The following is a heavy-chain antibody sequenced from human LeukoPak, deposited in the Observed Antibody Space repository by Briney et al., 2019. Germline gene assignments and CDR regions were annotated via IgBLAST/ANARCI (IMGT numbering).Heavy chain of an antibody. V-gene: IGHV3-43D*03. D-gene: IGHD6-13*01. CDR2: ISWDGGST. J-gene: IGHJ4*02. CDR1: GFTFDDYA. Sequence: GGSLRLSCAASGFTFDDYAMHWVRQAPGKGLEWVSLISWDGGSTYYADSVKGRFTISRDNSKNSLYLQMNSLRAEGTALYYCAKGEGIAAADGYIDYWGQGTLVTVSS. CDR3: AKGEGIAAADGYIDY.